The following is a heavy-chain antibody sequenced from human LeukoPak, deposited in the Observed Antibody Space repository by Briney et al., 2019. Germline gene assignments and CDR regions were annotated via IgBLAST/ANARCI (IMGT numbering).Heavy chain of an antibody. D-gene: IGHD4-17*01. CDR3: ARHEESSYYGDYGRVDY. CDR1: GGSISSSSYY. J-gene: IGHJ4*02. Sequence: PSETLSLTCTVSGGSISSSSYYWGWMRQPPGKGLEWIGSIYYSGSTYYNPSLKSRVTISVDTSKNQFSLKLSSVTAADTAVYYCARHEESSYYGDYGRVDYWGQGTLVTVSS. CDR2: IYYSGST. V-gene: IGHV4-39*01.